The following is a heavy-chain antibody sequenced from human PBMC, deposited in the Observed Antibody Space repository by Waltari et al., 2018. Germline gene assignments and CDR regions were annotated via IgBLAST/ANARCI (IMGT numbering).Heavy chain of an antibody. CDR2: IYSGGST. D-gene: IGHD3-16*01. J-gene: IGHJ2*01. CDR3: AKDPGDFPGWYFDL. V-gene: IGHV3-23*03. Sequence: EVPLLESGGGLVQPGGSLRLSCAASGFTFSSYALRWVRQGPGKGLEWVSVIYSGGSTYYADSVKGRFTISRDNSKNTLYLQMNSLRAEDTAVYYCAKDPGDFPGWYFDLWGRGTLVTVSS. CDR1: GFTFSSYA.